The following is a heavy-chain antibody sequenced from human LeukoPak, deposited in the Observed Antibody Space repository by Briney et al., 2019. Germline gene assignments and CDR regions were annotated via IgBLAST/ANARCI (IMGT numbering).Heavy chain of an antibody. CDR1: GFTFTKFW. CDR3: AKDIVGGGDDY. D-gene: IGHD2-21*02. J-gene: IGHJ4*02. Sequence: GESLRLSCEASGFTFTKFWMSWVRQAPGKGLEWVANIQEDGKKENYVDSVGGRFTISRDNAKNSIYLQMNSLRVEDTAVYYCAKDIVGGGDDYWGQGTLVIVSS. CDR2: IQEDGKKE. V-gene: IGHV3-7*01.